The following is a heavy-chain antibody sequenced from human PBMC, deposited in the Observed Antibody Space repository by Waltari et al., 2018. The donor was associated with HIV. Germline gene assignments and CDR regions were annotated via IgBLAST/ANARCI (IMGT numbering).Heavy chain of an antibody. Sequence: EVQLLESGGGLVQPGGSLRLSCAASGFTFINYAMSWVRQAPGKGGGWVSGIGGSGGSTDYADSVKGRFTISRDNSKNTLYLQMNSLRAEDTALYYCAKDYSGSYTRGYSDYWGQGTLVTVSS. CDR2: IGGSGGST. J-gene: IGHJ4*02. D-gene: IGHD1-26*01. CDR3: AKDYSGSYTRGYSDY. CDR1: GFTFINYA. V-gene: IGHV3-23*01.